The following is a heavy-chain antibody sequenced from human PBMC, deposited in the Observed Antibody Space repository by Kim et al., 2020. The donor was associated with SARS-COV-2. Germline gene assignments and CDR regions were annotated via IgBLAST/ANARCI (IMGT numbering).Heavy chain of an antibody. Sequence: GGSLRLSCAASGFTFSSYAMHWVRQAPGKGLEWVAVISYDGSNKYYADSVKGRFTISRDNSKNTLYLQMNSLRAEDTAVYYCARDFVVVAALTYYYYGMDVWGQGTTVTVSS. CDR3: ARDFVVVAALTYYYYGMDV. V-gene: IGHV3-30*04. J-gene: IGHJ6*02. D-gene: IGHD2-15*01. CDR1: GFTFSSYA. CDR2: ISYDGSNK.